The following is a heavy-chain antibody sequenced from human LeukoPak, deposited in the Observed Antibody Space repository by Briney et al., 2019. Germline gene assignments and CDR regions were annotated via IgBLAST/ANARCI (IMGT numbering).Heavy chain of an antibody. V-gene: IGHV4-59*01. J-gene: IGHJ4*02. Sequence: ASETLSLTCTVSGGSISRYYWSWIRQPPGKGLEWIGYIYYSGGTNYNPSLKSRVTISIDTSKNQFSLKLSSVTAADMAIYYCARDNGSGYYYDYWGPGTLATVSS. CDR2: IYYSGGT. D-gene: IGHD3-22*01. CDR3: ARDNGSGYYYDY. CDR1: GGSISRYY.